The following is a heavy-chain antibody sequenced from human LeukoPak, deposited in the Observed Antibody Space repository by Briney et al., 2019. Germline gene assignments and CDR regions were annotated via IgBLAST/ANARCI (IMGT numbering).Heavy chain of an antibody. J-gene: IGHJ4*02. D-gene: IGHD6-19*01. CDR1: GFTFSSYA. V-gene: IGHV3-23*01. CDR3: AKDSATHIAVAGTGAFDY. CDR2: ISGSGGST. Sequence: TGGSLRLSCAASGFTFSSYAMSWVRQALGKGLEWVSAISGSGGSTYYADSVKGRFTISRDNSKNTLYLQMNSLRAEDTAVYYCAKDSATHIAVAGTGAFDYWGQGTLVTVSS.